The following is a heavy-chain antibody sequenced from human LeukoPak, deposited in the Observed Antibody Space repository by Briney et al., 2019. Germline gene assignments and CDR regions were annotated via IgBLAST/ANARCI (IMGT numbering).Heavy chain of an antibody. CDR2: IYYSGST. CDR1: GGSISSYY. Sequence: PSETLSLTCTVSGGSISSYYWSWIRQPPGKGLEWIGYIYYSGSTNYNPSLKSRVTISVDTSKNQFSLKLSSVTAADTAVYYCAKGALGSGWRFDPWGQGTLVTVSS. D-gene: IGHD6-19*01. J-gene: IGHJ5*02. V-gene: IGHV4-59*08. CDR3: AKGALGSGWRFDP.